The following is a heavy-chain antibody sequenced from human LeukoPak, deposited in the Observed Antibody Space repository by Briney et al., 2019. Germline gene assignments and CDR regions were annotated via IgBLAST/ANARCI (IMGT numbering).Heavy chain of an antibody. V-gene: IGHV4-59*01. CDR1: GVSINNYY. J-gene: IGHJ3*02. CDR2: IFYSGST. D-gene: IGHD2-21*02. CDR3: ARTDDAFHI. Sequence: PSETLSLTCSVSGVSINNYYWSWIRQPPGKGLEWIGHIFYSGSTNYNPSLKSRVTISLVMSKNQISLKLSSVTTADTAMYYCARTDDAFHIWGHGTTVTVSS.